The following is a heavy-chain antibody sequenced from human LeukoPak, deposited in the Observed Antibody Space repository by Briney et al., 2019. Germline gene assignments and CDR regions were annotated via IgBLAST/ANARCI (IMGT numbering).Heavy chain of an antibody. V-gene: IGHV4-39*01. Sequence: PSETLSLTCTVSGGSISSSSYYWGWIRQPPGKGLEWIGRIYYSGSTYYNPSLKSRVTISVDTSKNQFSLKLSSVTAADTAVYYCARHWRTRFDYWGQGTLVTVSS. CDR3: ARHWRTRFDY. CDR1: GGSISSSSYY. J-gene: IGHJ4*02. CDR2: IYYSGST.